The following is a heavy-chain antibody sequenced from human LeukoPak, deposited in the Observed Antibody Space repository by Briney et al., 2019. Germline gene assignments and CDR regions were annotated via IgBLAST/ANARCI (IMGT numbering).Heavy chain of an antibody. CDR1: GYSFTSYW. CDR3: ARPEQWLESAFDI. Sequence: GESLKISCKGSGYSFTSYWIGWVRQMPGKGLEWMGVIYPGDSDTRYSPSFQGQVTISADKSISTAYLQWSSLKASDTAMYYCARPEQWLESAFDIWGQGTMVTVSS. V-gene: IGHV5-51*01. CDR2: IYPGDSDT. D-gene: IGHD6-19*01. J-gene: IGHJ3*02.